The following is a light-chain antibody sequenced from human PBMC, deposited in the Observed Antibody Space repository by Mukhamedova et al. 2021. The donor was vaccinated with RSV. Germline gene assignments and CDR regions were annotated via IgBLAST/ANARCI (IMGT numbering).Light chain of an antibody. Sequence: GTSSDVGGYNYVSWYQQHPGKAPKLMIYEVSKRPSGVPDRFSGSKSGNTASLTVSGLQAEDEADYYCSSYAGSNNLVFGGGTKLT. CDR2: EVS. CDR3: SSYAGSNNLV. J-gene: IGLJ2*01. CDR1: SSDVGGYNY. V-gene: IGLV2-8*01.